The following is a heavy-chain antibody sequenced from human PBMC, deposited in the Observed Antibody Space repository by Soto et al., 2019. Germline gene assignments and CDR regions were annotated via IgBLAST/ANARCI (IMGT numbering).Heavy chain of an antibody. CDR1: GGSISSYY. J-gene: IGHJ4*02. D-gene: IGHD6-6*01. CDR3: ARGPRTSIAAHHPFDY. CDR2: IYYSGST. V-gene: IGHV4-59*01. Sequence: QVQLQESGPGLVKPSETLSLTCTVSGGSISSYYWSWIRQPPGKGLEWIGYIYYSGSTNYNPSLNRQVTISVDTSKNQFSLRLSSVTAADTAVYYCARGPRTSIAAHHPFDYWGQGTLVTVSS.